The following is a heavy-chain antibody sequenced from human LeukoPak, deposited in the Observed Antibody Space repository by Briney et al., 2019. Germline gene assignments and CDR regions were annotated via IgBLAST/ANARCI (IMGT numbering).Heavy chain of an antibody. Sequence: GGSLRLSCAASRFTVSSNYMSWVRQAPGKGLEWVSVIYSGGSTYYADSVKGRFTISRDNSKNTLYLQMNSLRAEDTAVYYCARLDGSYRAFDYWGQGTLVTVSS. CDR3: ARLDGSYRAFDY. CDR1: RFTVSSNY. CDR2: IYSGGST. J-gene: IGHJ4*02. D-gene: IGHD1-26*01. V-gene: IGHV3-53*01.